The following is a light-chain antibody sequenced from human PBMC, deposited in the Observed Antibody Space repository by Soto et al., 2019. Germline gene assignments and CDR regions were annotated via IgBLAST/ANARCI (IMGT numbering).Light chain of an antibody. J-gene: IGKJ1*01. CDR3: HQYSNWPPWT. V-gene: IGKV3-15*01. CDR2: RAS. CDR1: QSLSGN. Sequence: EIVMTQSPATLSVSPGERATLSCRASQSLSGNLAWYQQKPGQAPRLLIHRASTRATGVPARFSASGSGTEFTLTISSLQSEDSAVYYCHQYSNWPPWTFGPGTKVEIK.